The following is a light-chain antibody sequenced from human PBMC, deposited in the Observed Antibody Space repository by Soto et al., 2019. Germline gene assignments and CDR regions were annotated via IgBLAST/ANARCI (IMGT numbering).Light chain of an antibody. V-gene: IGLV2-14*01. CDR2: DVS. J-gene: IGLJ1*01. CDR1: SSDVGGYNY. Sequence: QSVLTQPASVSGSPGRSITISCTGTSSDVGGYNYVSWYQQHPGKAPKLMIYDVSNRPSGVSNRFSGSKSGNTASLTISGLQAEYDADYYCSSYTSSSFYVFGTGTKVTV. CDR3: SSYTSSSFYV.